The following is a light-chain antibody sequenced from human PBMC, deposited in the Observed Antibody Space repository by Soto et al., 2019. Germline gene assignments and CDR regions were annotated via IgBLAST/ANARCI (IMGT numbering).Light chain of an antibody. CDR1: TGAVTSGYY. V-gene: IGLV7-43*01. CDR2: STN. J-gene: IGLJ2*01. CDR3: LLFHDNGQV. Sequence: QTVVTQEPSLTXSPGGTVTLTCASSTGAVTSGYYPNWFQQKPGQAPRALIYSTNNRHSWTPARFSGSLLGGKAALTLSGVQPEDEAEYYCLLFHDNGQVFGGGTKLTVL.